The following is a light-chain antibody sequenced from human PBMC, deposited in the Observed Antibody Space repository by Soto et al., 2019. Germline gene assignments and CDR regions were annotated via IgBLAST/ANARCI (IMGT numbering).Light chain of an antibody. Sequence: DIQLTQSPSSLSASVGDTVTITCRASQAVSRYLNWYQQKSGKAPNLLIYAASTLDTGVPSRFSGRGSGTVFTLTISNLQPEDIADYFCQQSYNHPRTFGQGTKVEIK. J-gene: IGKJ1*01. CDR1: QAVSRY. CDR3: QQSYNHPRT. CDR2: AAS. V-gene: IGKV1-39*01.